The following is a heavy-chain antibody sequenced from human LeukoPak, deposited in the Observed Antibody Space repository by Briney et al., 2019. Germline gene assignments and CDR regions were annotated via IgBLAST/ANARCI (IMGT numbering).Heavy chain of an antibody. V-gene: IGHV4-34*01. CDR1: GGSFSGYY. D-gene: IGHD2-2*02. J-gene: IGHJ6*03. CDR3: ARGRARYCSSTSCYRYYYYMEV. CDR2: INHSGST. Sequence: SETLSLTCAVYGGSFSGYYWSWIRQPPGKGLEWIGEINHSGSTNYNPSLKSRVTIPVDTSKNQFSLKLSSVTAADTAVYYCARGRARYCSSTSCYRYYYYMEVWGKGTTVTVSS.